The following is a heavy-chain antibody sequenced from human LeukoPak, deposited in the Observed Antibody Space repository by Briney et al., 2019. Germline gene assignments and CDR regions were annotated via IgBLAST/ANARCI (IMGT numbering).Heavy chain of an antibody. Sequence: PGGSLRLSCAASGFTFRAMRMNWVRQAPGKGLEWVSSISSSSTNIYYADSVRGRFTISRDNSKNTLYLQMNSLRAEDTAVYYCAKGYSSSWYLFDYWGQGTLVTVSS. V-gene: IGHV3-21*01. D-gene: IGHD6-13*01. J-gene: IGHJ4*02. CDR3: AKGYSSSWYLFDY. CDR1: GFTFRAMR. CDR2: ISSSSTNI.